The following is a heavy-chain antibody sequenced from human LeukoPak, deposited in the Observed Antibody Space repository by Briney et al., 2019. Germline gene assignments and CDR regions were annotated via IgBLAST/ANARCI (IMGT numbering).Heavy chain of an antibody. CDR1: GFTFSGYW. J-gene: IGHJ4*02. Sequence: GGSLRLSCAASGFTFSGYWMHWFRQAPGEGLVWVSRVDTDGRSTFYADSVKGRFTISRDNARNTLYLQMNSLRAEDTAVYYCARGGDIVVVPAAIAAAAAHFDYWGQGTLVTVSS. CDR3: ARGGDIVVVPAAIAAAAAHFDY. CDR2: VDTDGRST. D-gene: IGHD2-2*02. V-gene: IGHV3-74*01.